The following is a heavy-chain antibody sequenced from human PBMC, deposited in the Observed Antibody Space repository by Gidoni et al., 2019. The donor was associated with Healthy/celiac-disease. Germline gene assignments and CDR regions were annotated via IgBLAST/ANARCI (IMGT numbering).Heavy chain of an antibody. V-gene: IGHV3-30*18. J-gene: IGHJ4*02. CDR1: GFTFSSYG. CDR2: ISYDGSNK. D-gene: IGHD2-21*01. CDR3: AKGVGGDGYAFY. Sequence: VQLVESGGCVVQPGRSLRLSCAASGFTFSSYGMHWVRQAPGKGLEWVAVISYDGSNKYDTDSVKGRFTISRDKSKNTLYLQMSSLRAEDTAVYYCAKGVGGDGYAFYWGQGTLVTVSS.